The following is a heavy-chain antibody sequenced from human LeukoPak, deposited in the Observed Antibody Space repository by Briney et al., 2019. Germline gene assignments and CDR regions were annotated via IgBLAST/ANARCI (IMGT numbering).Heavy chain of an antibody. CDR3: ATQRDYWFGELLNFDY. CDR1: GFTFSSYA. V-gene: IGHV3-23*01. Sequence: GGSLRLSCAASGFTFSSYAMSWVRQDPGKGLEWVSAISGSGGSTYYADSVKGRFTISRDNSKNTLYLQMNSLRAEDTAVYYCATQRDYWFGELLNFDYWGQGTLVTVSS. J-gene: IGHJ4*02. CDR2: ISGSGGST. D-gene: IGHD3-10*01.